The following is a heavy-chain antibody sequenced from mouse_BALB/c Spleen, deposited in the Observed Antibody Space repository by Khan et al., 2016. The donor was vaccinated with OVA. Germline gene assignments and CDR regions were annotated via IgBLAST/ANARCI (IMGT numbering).Heavy chain of an antibody. CDR3: PTTYYRYDGYYAMDY. V-gene: IGHV2-6-4*01. CDR1: GFSLSRYN. CDR2: IWGGGGT. Sequence: VQLQESGPGLVAPSQSLSITCTVSGFSLSRYNVHWVRQPPGKGLEWLGMIWGGGGTDYNSALKSRLSISKDNSKSHVFLKMNSLQTDDTTIYYCPTTYYRYDGYYAMDYWGQGTSVTVSS. J-gene: IGHJ4*01. D-gene: IGHD2-14*01.